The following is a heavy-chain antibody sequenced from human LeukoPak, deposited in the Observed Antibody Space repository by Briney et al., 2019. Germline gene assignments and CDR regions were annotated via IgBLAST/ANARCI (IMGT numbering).Heavy chain of an antibody. D-gene: IGHD1-26*01. Sequence: SETLSLTCTVSGGSISSYYWSWIRQPPGKGLEWIGYIYYSGSTNYNPSLKSRVTISVDTSKNQFSLKLSSVSAADTAVYYCASGEWELLRYWGQGTLVTVSS. CDR3: ASGEWELLRY. J-gene: IGHJ4*02. CDR1: GGSISSYY. V-gene: IGHV4-59*01. CDR2: IYYSGST.